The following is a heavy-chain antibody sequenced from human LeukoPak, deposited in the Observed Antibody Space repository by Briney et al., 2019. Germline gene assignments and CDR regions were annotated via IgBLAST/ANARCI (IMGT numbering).Heavy chain of an antibody. V-gene: IGHV5-51*01. CDR3: ATSESQTKFDY. Sequence: GESLKIFCKGSGYSFTTYWIGWVRQMPGKGLEWRVIIFPGDSDTIYSPSFQGQVTISADKSINTAYLQWSSLKASDTAMYFCATSESQTKFDYWGQGTLVTVSS. D-gene: IGHD1/OR15-1a*01. J-gene: IGHJ4*02. CDR1: GYSFTTYW. CDR2: IFPGDSDT.